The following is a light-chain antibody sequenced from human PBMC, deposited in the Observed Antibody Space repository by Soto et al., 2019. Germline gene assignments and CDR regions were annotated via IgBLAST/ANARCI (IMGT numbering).Light chain of an antibody. CDR3: QRYNDYPPT. J-gene: IGKJ1*01. CDR2: KAS. V-gene: IGKV1-5*03. Sequence: DIQMTQSPSTLSASVGDRVTITCRASQSIDRWLAWYQQKPGKAPKLLIYKASTLEGGVPSRFSGSGSGTDFTLTTGSLHPDAFATYYCQRYNDYPPTFGQGTKVDFK. CDR1: QSIDRW.